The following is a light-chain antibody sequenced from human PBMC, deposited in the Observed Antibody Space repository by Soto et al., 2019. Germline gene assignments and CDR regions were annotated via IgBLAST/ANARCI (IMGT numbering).Light chain of an antibody. J-gene: IGKJ4*01. CDR1: QSIYDNH. CDR2: DAS. Sequence: VLTQSPDTLSLSPGERATLSCGDSQSIYDNHLAWYQQKPGLAPKLLVYDASNRASGIPDRFSGSGSGTNFTLNISRLEPEDYGVYSCQQYGASVFTFVGGTKVAIK. CDR3: QQYGASVFT. V-gene: IGKV3D-20*01.